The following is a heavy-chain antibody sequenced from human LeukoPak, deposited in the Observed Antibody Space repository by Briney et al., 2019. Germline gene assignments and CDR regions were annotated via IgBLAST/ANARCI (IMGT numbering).Heavy chain of an antibody. CDR3: ARGSPHWGFWRGQHPPPDY. CDR2: ISYDGSNK. J-gene: IGHJ4*02. Sequence: GGSLRLSCAASGFTFSSYAMHWVRQAPGKGLEWVAFISYDGSNKYYADSVKGRFTISRDNSKNTLYLQMNSQSAEHTAVYYCARGSPHWGFWRGQHPPPDYWGQGTLVTVSS. D-gene: IGHD3-3*01. V-gene: IGHV3-30*04. CDR1: GFTFSSYA.